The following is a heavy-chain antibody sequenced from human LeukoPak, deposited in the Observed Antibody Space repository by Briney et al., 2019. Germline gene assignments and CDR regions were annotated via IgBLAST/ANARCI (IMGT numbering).Heavy chain of an antibody. D-gene: IGHD3-22*01. Sequence: SETLSLTCTVSGGSISSYYWSWIRQPPGKGLEWIGYIYYSGSTNYNPSLKSRVTISVDTSKNQFSLKQSSVTAADTAVYYCARGRYYYDSSGYQSYWFDPWGQGTLVTVSS. CDR2: IYYSGST. CDR3: ARGRYYYDSSGYQSYWFDP. V-gene: IGHV4-59*01. J-gene: IGHJ5*02. CDR1: GGSISSYY.